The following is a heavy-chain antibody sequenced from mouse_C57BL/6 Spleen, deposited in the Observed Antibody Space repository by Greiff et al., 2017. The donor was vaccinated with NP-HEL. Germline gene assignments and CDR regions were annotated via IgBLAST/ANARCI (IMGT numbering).Heavy chain of an antibody. CDR3: TRDSRYDYGYAMDY. J-gene: IGHJ4*01. D-gene: IGHD2-4*01. CDR2: ISSGGDYI. V-gene: IGHV5-9-1*02. CDR1: GFTFSSYA. Sequence: EVQVVESGEGLVKPGGSLKLSCAASGFTFSSYAMSWVRQTPEKRLEWVAYISSGGDYIYYADTVKGRFTISRDNARNTLYLQMSSLKSEDTAMYYCTRDSRYDYGYAMDYWGQGTSVTVSS.